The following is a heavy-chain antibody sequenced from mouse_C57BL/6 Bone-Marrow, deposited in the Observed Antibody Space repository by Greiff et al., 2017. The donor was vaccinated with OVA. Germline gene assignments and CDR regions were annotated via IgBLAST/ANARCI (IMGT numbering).Heavy chain of an antibody. CDR1: GYTFTSYW. J-gene: IGHJ4*01. CDR3: AGLFYYAMDY. D-gene: IGHD1-1*01. CDR2: IYPGSGST. V-gene: IGHV1-55*01. Sequence: QVHLKQSGAELVKPGASVKMSCKASGYTFTSYWITWVKQRPGQGLEWIGDIYPGSGSTNYNEKFKSKATLPVDTSSSTAYMQLSSLTSEDSAVYYCAGLFYYAMDYWGQGTSVTVSS.